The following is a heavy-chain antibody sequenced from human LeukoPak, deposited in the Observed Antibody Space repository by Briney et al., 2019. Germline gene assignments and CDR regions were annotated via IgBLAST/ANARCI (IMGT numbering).Heavy chain of an antibody. V-gene: IGHV3-11*01. D-gene: IGHD6-6*01. CDR3: AGHARGSYLVY. Sequence: AGGSLRLSCAASGFDFSDYYMSWIRQAPGKGLEWVSLISSTSPRAISYGDSVKGRFTTSRDDAKDSLFLQMNNLRVEDTAMYYCAGHARGSYLVYWGQGILVTVSA. CDR2: ISSTSPRAI. CDR1: GFDFSDYY. J-gene: IGHJ4*02.